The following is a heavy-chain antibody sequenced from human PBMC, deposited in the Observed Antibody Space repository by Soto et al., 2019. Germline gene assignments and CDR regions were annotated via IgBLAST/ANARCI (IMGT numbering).Heavy chain of an antibody. J-gene: IGHJ3*02. V-gene: IGHV3-15*01. Sequence: GGSLRLSCAASGFTFSNAWMSWVRQAPGKGLEWVGRIKSKTDGGTTDYAAPVKGRFTISRDDSKNTLYLQMNSLKTEDTAVYYCTAEAAAGQDAFDIWGQGTMVTVSS. CDR1: GFTFSNAW. D-gene: IGHD6-13*01. CDR3: TAEAAAGQDAFDI. CDR2: IKSKTDGGTT.